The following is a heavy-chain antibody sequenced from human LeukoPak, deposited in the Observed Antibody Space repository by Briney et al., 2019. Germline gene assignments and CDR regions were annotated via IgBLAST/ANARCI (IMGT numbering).Heavy chain of an antibody. V-gene: IGHV1-2*06. CDR3: ARRYDFWSGYNNWFDP. CDR1: GYTFTGYY. CDR2: INPNSGGT. Sequence: ASVKVSCKASGYTFTGYYMHWVRQAPGQGLEWMGRINPNSGGTNYAQKFQGRVTMTRDTSISTAYMELSRLRSDDTAVYYCARRYDFWSGYNNWFDPWGQGTLVTVSS. J-gene: IGHJ5*02. D-gene: IGHD3-3*01.